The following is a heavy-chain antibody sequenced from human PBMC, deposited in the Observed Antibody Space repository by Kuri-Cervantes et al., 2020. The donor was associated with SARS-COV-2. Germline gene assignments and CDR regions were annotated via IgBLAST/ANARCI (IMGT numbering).Heavy chain of an antibody. CDR1: GFTFSDYY. CDR2: ISSSGSTI. Sequence: GESLKISCAASGFTFSDYYMSWIRQAPGKGLEWVSYISSSGSTIYYADSVKGRFTISRDNAKNSLYLQMNSLRAEDTAVYYCARDTAMVSGQFDPWGQGTLVTVSS. J-gene: IGHJ5*02. D-gene: IGHD5-18*01. CDR3: ARDTAMVSGQFDP. V-gene: IGHV3-11*04.